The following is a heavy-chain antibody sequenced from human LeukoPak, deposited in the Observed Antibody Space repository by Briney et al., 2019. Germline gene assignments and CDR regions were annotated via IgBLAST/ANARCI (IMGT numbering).Heavy chain of an antibody. D-gene: IGHD5-18*01. V-gene: IGHV3-33*06. CDR2: IWYDGSNK. Sequence: GRSLRLSCAASGFTFSSYGMHWVRQAPGKGLEWVAVIWYDGSNKYYADSVKGRFTISRDNSKNTLYLQMNSLRAEDTAVYYCAKEDTAMASDYWGQGTLVTVSS. CDR3: AKEDTAMASDY. CDR1: GFTFSSYG. J-gene: IGHJ4*02.